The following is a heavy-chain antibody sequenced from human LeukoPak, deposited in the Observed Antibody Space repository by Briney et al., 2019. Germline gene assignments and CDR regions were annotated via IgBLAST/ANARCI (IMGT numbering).Heavy chain of an antibody. CDR2: IYYSGST. J-gene: IGHJ5*02. Sequence: SETLSLTCAVSGGSISSYYWSWLRQPPGKGLEWIGYIYYSGSTNYNPSLKSRVTIAVDTSKNQFSLKLSSVTAADTAVYYCARAPSNSGYNWFDPWGQGTLVTVSS. CDR3: ARAPSNSGYNWFDP. V-gene: IGHV4-59*01. CDR1: GGSISSYY. D-gene: IGHD2-2*03.